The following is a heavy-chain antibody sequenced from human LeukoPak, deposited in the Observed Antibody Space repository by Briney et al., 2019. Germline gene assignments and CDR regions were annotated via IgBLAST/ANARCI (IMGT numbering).Heavy chain of an antibody. CDR1: GFTFSFYT. CDR2: ISSSSSTI. D-gene: IGHD5-18*01. J-gene: IGHJ3*02. V-gene: IGHV3-48*04. CDR3: ARGDTSDGFDI. Sequence: GGFLRLSCAASGFTFSFYTMNWVRQAPGKGLEWVSYISSSSSTIYYADSVKGRFTISRDNAKNSLYLQMNSLRAEDTAVYYCARGDTSDGFDIWGQGTMVTVSS.